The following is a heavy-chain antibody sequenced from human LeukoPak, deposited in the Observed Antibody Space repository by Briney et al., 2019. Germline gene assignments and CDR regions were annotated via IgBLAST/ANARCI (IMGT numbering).Heavy chain of an antibody. CDR1: GGTFSSYA. CDR2: IIPILGIA. V-gene: IGHV1-69*04. CDR3: ARDTPADGFLVPDRPI. J-gene: IGHJ3*02. D-gene: IGHD2/OR15-2a*01. Sequence: ASAKVSCKASGGTFSSYAISWVRQAPGQGLEWMGRIIPILGIANYAQKFQGRVTITADKSTSTAYMERSSLRSEDTAVYYCARDTPADGFLVPDRPIWGQGTMVTVSS.